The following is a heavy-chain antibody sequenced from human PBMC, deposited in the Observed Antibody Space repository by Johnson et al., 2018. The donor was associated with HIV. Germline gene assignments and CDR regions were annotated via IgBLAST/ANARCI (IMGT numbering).Heavy chain of an antibody. CDR1: GFTFDDFT. J-gene: IGHJ3*02. Sequence: VQLVESGGGLVQPGRSLRLSCAASGFTFDDFTMHWVRQAPGKGLEWVSSISWDGGSTYYGDSVKGRFTISRDNSKNTLYLQMNSLRAGDTAVYYCARRADAFDIWGQGTMVTVSS. V-gene: IGHV3-9*01. CDR3: ARRADAFDI. CDR2: ISWDGGST.